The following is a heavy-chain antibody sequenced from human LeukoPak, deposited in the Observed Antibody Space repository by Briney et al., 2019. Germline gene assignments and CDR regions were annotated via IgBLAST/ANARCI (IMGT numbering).Heavy chain of an antibody. V-gene: IGHV4-34*01. J-gene: IGHJ4*02. D-gene: IGHD2-15*01. CDR1: GGSFSGYY. CDR2: INHSGST. CDR3: ASNLGYCSGGSCYAHTRDY. Sequence: SETLSLTCAVYGGSFSGYYWSWIRQPPGKGLEWIGEINHSGSTNYNPSLKSQVTISVDTSKNQFSLKLSSVTAADTAVYYCASNLGYCSGGSCYAHTRDYWGQGTLVTVSS.